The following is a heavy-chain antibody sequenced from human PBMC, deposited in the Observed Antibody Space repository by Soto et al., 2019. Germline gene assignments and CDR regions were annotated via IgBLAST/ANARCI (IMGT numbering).Heavy chain of an antibody. CDR3: ARSSGGNFGIIIEGSNWFDP. Sequence: ASVKVSCKAPGDTFTSYYLNWVRQAPGQGLEWMGVINPHGGSTKYAQKFQGRVTMTGDTSRSTVYMELRSLRSDDTAIYYCARSSGGNFGIIIEGSNWFDPWGQGTLVTVSS. CDR1: GDTFTSYY. V-gene: IGHV1-46*01. J-gene: IGHJ5*02. D-gene: IGHD3-3*01. CDR2: INPHGGST.